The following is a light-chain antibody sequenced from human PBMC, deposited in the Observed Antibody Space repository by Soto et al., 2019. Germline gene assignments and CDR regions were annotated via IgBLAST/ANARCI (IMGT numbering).Light chain of an antibody. CDR3: SSYTSSSTVI. CDR1: SSDVGGYNF. CDR2: DVS. Sequence: QSALTQPASVSGSPGQSITISCTGTSSDVGGYNFVSWYQQHPGKAPKLMIYDVSNRPSGISNRFSGSRSGNTASLIICGLQAEDEAAYYCSSYTSSSTVIFGGGTKLTVL. J-gene: IGLJ2*01. V-gene: IGLV2-14*01.